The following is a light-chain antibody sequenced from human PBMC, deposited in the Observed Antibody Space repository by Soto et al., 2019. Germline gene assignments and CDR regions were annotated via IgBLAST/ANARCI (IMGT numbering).Light chain of an antibody. Sequence: DIQMTQSPSSLSASVGDRVTITCRANQDISYYLAWYQQKQGKVPKLLIYGASTLQSGVPSRFNGSGSGTDLTLTSSSLQPKDIATYFCQKYHSAPRTFGQGTKVEIK. CDR3: QKYHSAPRT. J-gene: IGKJ1*01. V-gene: IGKV1-27*01. CDR2: GAS. CDR1: QDISYY.